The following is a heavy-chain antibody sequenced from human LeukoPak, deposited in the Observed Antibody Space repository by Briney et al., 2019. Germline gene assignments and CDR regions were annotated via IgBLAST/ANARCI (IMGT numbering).Heavy chain of an antibody. CDR3: ARRGYCSSTSCYDYWFGP. Sequence: KPSETLSLTCTVSGGSISSSSYYWGWIRQPPGQGLEWIGIIYYSGSTYYNPSLKSRLTISVDTSKNQFSLKLSSVTATDTAVYYCARRGYCSSTSCYDYWFGPWGQGTLVTVSS. D-gene: IGHD2-2*01. CDR2: IYYSGST. V-gene: IGHV4-39*01. J-gene: IGHJ5*02. CDR1: GGSISSSSYY.